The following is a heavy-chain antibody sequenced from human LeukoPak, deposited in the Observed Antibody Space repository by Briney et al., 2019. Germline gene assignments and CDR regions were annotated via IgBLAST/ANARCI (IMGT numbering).Heavy chain of an antibody. D-gene: IGHD4/OR15-4a*01. CDR1: RFTFSTYS. CDR3: AKDAANYPFFFDF. J-gene: IGHJ4*02. CDR2: ISSRSTYI. Sequence: PGGSLRLSCAASRFTFSTYSMNWVRQAPGKGLEWVSSISSRSTYIYYADSVKGRFTISRDNAKNTVYLQMNSLRAEDTAIYYCAKDAANYPFFFDFWGQGTPVTVSS. V-gene: IGHV3-21*04.